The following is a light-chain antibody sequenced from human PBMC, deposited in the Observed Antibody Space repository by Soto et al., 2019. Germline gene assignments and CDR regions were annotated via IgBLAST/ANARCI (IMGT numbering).Light chain of an antibody. CDR2: LDRSGSY. V-gene: IGLV4-60*02. CDR1: SGHNTYI. Sequence: QLVLTQSSSASASLGSSVTLTCILSSGHNTYIIAWHQQQPGKAPRFLMTLDRSGSYNRGSGVPDRFSGSSSGADRYLTISNLQFEDEGDYYCETWYRNTQKVVGGGTKLTVL. CDR3: ETWYRNTQKV. J-gene: IGLJ3*02.